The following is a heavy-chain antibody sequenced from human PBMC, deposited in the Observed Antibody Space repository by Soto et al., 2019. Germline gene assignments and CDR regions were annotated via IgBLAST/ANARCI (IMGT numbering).Heavy chain of an antibody. CDR1: GFSFSGHT. V-gene: IGHV3-64*05. CDR3: VNDLHTDDWC. Sequence: EVQLVESGGGLVQPGGSLRLSCSASGFSFSGHTMYWVRQAPGRGLEYVSAIGPGGGGAWYANSVKGRFTISRDNSKNMLYVQMSSLRVEDTARYYCVNDLHTDDWCWGQGTLVTVSS. D-gene: IGHD3-9*01. CDR2: IGPGGGGA. J-gene: IGHJ4*02.